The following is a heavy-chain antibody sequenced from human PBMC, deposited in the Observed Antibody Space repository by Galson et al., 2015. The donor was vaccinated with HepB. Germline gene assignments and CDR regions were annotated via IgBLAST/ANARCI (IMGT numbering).Heavy chain of an antibody. CDR3: AREEWAGATDYFDY. CDR1: GFTFSSYS. CDR2: ISSSSSTI. J-gene: IGHJ4*02. Sequence: SLRLSCAASGFTFSSYSMNWVRQAPGKGLEWVSYISSSSSTIYYADSVKGRFTISRDNAKNSLYLQMNSLRAEDTAVYYCAREEWAGATDYFDYWGQGTLVTVSS. D-gene: IGHD1-26*01. V-gene: IGHV3-48*04.